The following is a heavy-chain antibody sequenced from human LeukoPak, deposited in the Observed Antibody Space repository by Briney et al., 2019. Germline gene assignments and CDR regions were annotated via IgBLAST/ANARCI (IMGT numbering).Heavy chain of an antibody. D-gene: IGHD3-10*01. J-gene: IGHJ4*02. CDR3: ARDPFMVRGVITTAYFDY. V-gene: IGHV1-69*05. CDR1: GGTFSSYA. Sequence: GSSVKVSCKASGGTFSSYAISWVRQAPGQGLEWMGRIIPIFGTANYAQKFQGRVTITTDESTSTAYMELSSLRSEGTAVYYCARDPFMVRGVITTAYFDYWGQGTLVAVSS. CDR2: IIPIFGTA.